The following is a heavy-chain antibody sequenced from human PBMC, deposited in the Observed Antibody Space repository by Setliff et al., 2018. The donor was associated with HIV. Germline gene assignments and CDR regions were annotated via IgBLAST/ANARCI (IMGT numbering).Heavy chain of an antibody. J-gene: IGHJ6*03. V-gene: IGHV1-2*07. Sequence: ASVKVSCKASGFSFDDYYIHWVRQAPGQGLEWMGCVIPNSGKTYYAHEFQGRVTMTSDTSINTAYMEVSWLTSDDTAIYYCARYLAYCSGGSCYRPFIYYFYYMDVWGKGATVTVSS. CDR2: VIPNSGKT. D-gene: IGHD2-15*01. CDR1: GFSFDDYY. CDR3: ARYLAYCSGGSCYRPFIYYFYYMDV.